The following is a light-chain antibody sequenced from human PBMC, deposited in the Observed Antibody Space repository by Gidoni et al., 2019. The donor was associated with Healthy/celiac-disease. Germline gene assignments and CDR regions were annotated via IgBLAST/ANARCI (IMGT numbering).Light chain of an antibody. J-gene: IGLJ3*02. CDR2: DVS. Sequence: SALPHPASVSGSPQPPTPISCTGTSSDVGGYNYVSWYQHHPGKAPKLMVYDVSNRPSGVTNRFSGSKSGNTASLTISGLQAEDEADYYCSSYASSSTRNWVFGGGTKLTVL. CDR1: SSDVGGYNY. V-gene: IGLV2-14*03. CDR3: SSYASSSTRNWV.